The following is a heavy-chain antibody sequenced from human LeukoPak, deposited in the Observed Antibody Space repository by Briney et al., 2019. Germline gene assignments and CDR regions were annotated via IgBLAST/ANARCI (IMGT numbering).Heavy chain of an antibody. J-gene: IGHJ6*03. CDR1: GFTFSSYG. Sequence: PGGSLRLSCAASGFTFSSYGMSWVRQAPGKGLEWVSAISGSGGSTYYADSVKGRFTISRDNSKNTLYLQMNSLRAEDTAVYYCAKWGPEGAYYYYYMDVWGKGTTVTISS. D-gene: IGHD1-26*01. CDR3: AKWGPEGAYYYYYMDV. CDR2: ISGSGGST. V-gene: IGHV3-23*01.